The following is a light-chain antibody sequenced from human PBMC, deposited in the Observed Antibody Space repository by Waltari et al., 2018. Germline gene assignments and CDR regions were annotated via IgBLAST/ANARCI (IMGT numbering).Light chain of an antibody. J-gene: IGKJ4*02. V-gene: IGKV3-11*01. CDR1: QSVSSY. Sequence: ELVLTQSPATLSLSPGERATPTCSASQSVSSYLAWYQQKPGQAPRLLIYDASNRATDIPARFSGSGSGTDFTLTISSLEPEDFTVYYCKQRGNWPPTFGGGTRVELK. CDR3: KQRGNWPPT. CDR2: DAS.